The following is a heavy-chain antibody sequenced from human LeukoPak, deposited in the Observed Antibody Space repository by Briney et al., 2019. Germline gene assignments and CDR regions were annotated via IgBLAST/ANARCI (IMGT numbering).Heavy chain of an antibody. D-gene: IGHD1-26*01. CDR1: GGSISPYY. CDR2: ISYGGAT. Sequence: SETLSLTCTVSGGSISPYYWSWVRQPPGKGLEWIGYISYGGATNYNPSLKSRLTILVDTSKNQFSLKLSSVTAADTAVYYCARVEGSNWFDPWGQGTLVTVSS. CDR3: ARVEGSNWFDP. V-gene: IGHV4-59*08. J-gene: IGHJ5*02.